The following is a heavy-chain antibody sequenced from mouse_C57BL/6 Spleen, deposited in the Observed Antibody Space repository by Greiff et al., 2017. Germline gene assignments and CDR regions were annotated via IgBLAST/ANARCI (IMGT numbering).Heavy chain of an antibody. Sequence: VQLQQSGAELVKPGASVKLSCKASGYTFTSYWMQWVKQRPGQGLEWIGEIDPSDSYTNYNQKFKGKATLTVDTSSSTAYMQLSSLTSEDSAVYYCASQDSSGYQFAYWGQGTLVTVSA. CDR3: ASQDSSGYQFAY. CDR2: IDPSDSYT. D-gene: IGHD3-2*02. CDR1: GYTFTSYW. V-gene: IGHV1-50*01. J-gene: IGHJ3*01.